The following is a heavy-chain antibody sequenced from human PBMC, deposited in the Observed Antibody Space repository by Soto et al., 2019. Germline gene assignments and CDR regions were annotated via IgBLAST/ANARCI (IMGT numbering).Heavy chain of an antibody. CDR1: GFTFSSYS. D-gene: IGHD2-15*01. V-gene: IGHV3-48*02. CDR3: ARSRGYCSGGSCYFYGMDV. Sequence: GGSLRLSCAASGFTFSSYSMNWVRPAPGKGLEWVSYISCSSSTIYYADSVKGRFTISKDNAKNSLYLQMNSLRDEDTAVYYCARSRGYCSGGSCYFYGMDVWGQGTTVTVSS. J-gene: IGHJ6*02. CDR2: ISCSSSTI.